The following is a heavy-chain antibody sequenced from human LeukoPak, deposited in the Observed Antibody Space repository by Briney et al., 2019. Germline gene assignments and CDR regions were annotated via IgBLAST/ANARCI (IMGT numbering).Heavy chain of an antibody. D-gene: IGHD3-3*01. Sequence: SETLSLTCTVSGGSISSYYWSWIRQPPGKGLEWIGYIYYSGSTNYNPSLKSRVTISVDTPKNQFSLKLSSVTAADTAVYYCARADITIFGVVIHYYFDYWGQGTLVTVSS. J-gene: IGHJ4*02. CDR3: ARADITIFGVVIHYYFDY. CDR1: GGSISSYY. CDR2: IYYSGST. V-gene: IGHV4-59*01.